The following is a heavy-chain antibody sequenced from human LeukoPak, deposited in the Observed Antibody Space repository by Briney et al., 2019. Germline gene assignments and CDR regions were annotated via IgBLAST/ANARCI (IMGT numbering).Heavy chain of an antibody. J-gene: IGHJ5*02. CDR3: ARHAECDFWSGYYIRNNWFDP. CDR1: GGSISSSSYY. D-gene: IGHD3-3*01. Sequence: SETLSLTCTVSGGSISSSSYYWGWIRQPPGKGLEWIGSIYYSGSTYYNPSLKSRVTISVDTSKNQFSLKLSSVTAADTAVYYCARHAECDFWSGYYIRNNWFDPWGQGTLVTVSS. V-gene: IGHV4-39*01. CDR2: IYYSGST.